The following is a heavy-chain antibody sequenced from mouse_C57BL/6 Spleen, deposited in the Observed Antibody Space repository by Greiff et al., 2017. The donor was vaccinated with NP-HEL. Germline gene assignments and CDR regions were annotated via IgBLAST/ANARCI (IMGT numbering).Heavy chain of an antibody. CDR2: ISYSGST. Sequence: EVKLVESGPGMVKPSQSLSLTCTVTGYSITSGYDWHWIRHFPGNKLEWMGYISYSGSTNYNPSLKSRISITHDTSKNHFFLKLNSVTTEDTATYYCARGDDSYAMDYWGQGTSVTVSS. D-gene: IGHD2-4*01. CDR3: ARGDDSYAMDY. CDR1: GYSITSGYD. V-gene: IGHV3-1*01. J-gene: IGHJ4*01.